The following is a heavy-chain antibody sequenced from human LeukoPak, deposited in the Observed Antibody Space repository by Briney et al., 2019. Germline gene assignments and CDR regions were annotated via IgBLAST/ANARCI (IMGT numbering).Heavy chain of an antibody. Sequence: ASVKVSCKASGYTFTSYGISWVRQAPGQGLEWMGWISAYNGNTNYAQKLQGRVTMTTDTSTSTAYMELSSLRSEDTAVYYCAAIIAARRVDPWGQGTLVTVSS. J-gene: IGHJ5*02. CDR3: AAIIAARRVDP. CDR1: GYTFTSYG. CDR2: ISAYNGNT. D-gene: IGHD6-6*01. V-gene: IGHV1-18*01.